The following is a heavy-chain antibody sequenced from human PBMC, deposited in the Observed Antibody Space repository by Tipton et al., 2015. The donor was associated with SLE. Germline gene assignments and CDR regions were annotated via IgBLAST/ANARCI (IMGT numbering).Heavy chain of an antibody. V-gene: IGHV4-31*03. CDR3: ARMGDRWYFDL. J-gene: IGHJ2*01. CDR2: IYFSGRT. Sequence: TLSLTCTVSGGSISSGGHYWTWTRQHPGKGLEFIAFIYFSGRTYYSPSLKSRVTISVDTSENQFSLKLSSVTAADTAVYYCARMGDRWYFDLWGRGTLLTVSS. D-gene: IGHD3-16*01. CDR1: GGSISSGGHY.